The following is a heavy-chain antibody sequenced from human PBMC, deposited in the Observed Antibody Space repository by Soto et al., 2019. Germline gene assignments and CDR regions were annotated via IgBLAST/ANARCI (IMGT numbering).Heavy chain of an antibody. CDR3: ARDLDGRVPAAFLPDLNINPYYYYYMDV. V-gene: IGHV3-48*01. CDR1: GFTFSSYS. Sequence: GGSLRLSCAASGFTFSSYSMNWVHQAPGKGLEWVSYISSSSSTIYYADSVKGRFTISRDNAKNSLYLQMNSLRAEDTAVYYCARDLDGRVPAAFLPDLNINPYYYYYMDVWGKGTTVTVSS. J-gene: IGHJ6*03. CDR2: ISSSSSTI. D-gene: IGHD2-2*01.